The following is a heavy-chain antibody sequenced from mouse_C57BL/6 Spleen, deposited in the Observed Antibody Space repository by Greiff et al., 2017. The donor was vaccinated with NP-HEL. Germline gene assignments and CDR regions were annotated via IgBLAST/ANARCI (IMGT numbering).Heavy chain of an antibody. J-gene: IGHJ2*01. CDR2: INPGSGGT. CDR1: GYAFTNYL. D-gene: IGHD3-2*02. V-gene: IGHV1-54*01. CDR3: ARGDSSGSYYFDY. Sequence: VQLQESGAELVRPGTSVKVSCKASGYAFTNYLIEWVKQRPGQGLEWIGVINPGSGGTNYNEKFKGKATLTADKSSSTAYMQLSSLTSEDSAVYFCARGDSSGSYYFDYWGQGTTLTVSS.